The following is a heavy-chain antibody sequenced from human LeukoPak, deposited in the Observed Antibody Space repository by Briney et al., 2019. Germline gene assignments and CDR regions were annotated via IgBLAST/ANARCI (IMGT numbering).Heavy chain of an antibody. D-gene: IGHD3-10*01. CDR3: ARLWSGERPPDA. CDR2: IHYRGST. V-gene: IGHV4-39*01. CDR1: SGSISSSTYY. Sequence: SETLSLTCTVSSGSISSSTYYWGWIRQPPGKGLEWIGSIHYRGSTYYNPSLESRVTLSVDMSKNQLSLKLNSVTAADTAVYYCARLWSGERPPDAWGQGTTVTASS. J-gene: IGHJ6*02.